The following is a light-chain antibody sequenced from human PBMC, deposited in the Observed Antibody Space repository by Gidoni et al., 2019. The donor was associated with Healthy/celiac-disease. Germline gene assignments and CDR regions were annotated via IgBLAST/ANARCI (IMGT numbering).Light chain of an antibody. CDR1: SSNIGSNY. CDR3: AAWDDSLSAS. V-gene: IGLV1-47*01. CDR2: RNN. J-gene: IGLJ2*01. Sequence: QSVLTQPPSASGTPGQRVTISCSGSSSNIGSNYVYWYQQLPGTAPKLLIYRNNQRPSGVPDRFSGSKSGTSASLAISGLRSEDEADYYCAAWDDSLSASFGGGTKLTV.